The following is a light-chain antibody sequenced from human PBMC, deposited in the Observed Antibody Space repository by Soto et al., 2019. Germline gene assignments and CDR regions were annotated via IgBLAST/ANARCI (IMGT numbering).Light chain of an antibody. CDR3: KSYAGSNTYV. V-gene: IGLV2-8*01. CDR1: KNDIGVYDF. Sequence: QSALTQPPSASGSPGQSVTISCTGTKNDIGVYDFVSWYQHHPGKAPRLIIYEGVQRPSGVPARFSGSKSGNTASLTVSGLQAADEADYFCKSYAGSNTYVFGSGTKVTVL. CDR2: EGV. J-gene: IGLJ1*01.